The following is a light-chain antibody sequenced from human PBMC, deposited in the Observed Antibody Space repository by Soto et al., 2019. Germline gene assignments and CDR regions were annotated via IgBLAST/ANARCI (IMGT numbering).Light chain of an antibody. CDR1: SSDVGGYNY. J-gene: IGLJ1*01. CDR3: SSYTTNSTPYV. Sequence: QSALTQPASVPGSPGQSITISCTGSSSDVGGYNYVSWYQQHPGKAPKLIIYEVSNRPSGVSNRFSGSKSGNTASLTISGLQAEDEADYYCSSYTTNSTPYVFGTGTKLTVL. V-gene: IGLV2-14*01. CDR2: EVS.